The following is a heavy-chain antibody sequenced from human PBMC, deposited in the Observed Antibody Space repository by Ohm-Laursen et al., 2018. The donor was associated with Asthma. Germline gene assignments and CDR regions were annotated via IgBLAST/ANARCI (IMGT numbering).Heavy chain of an antibody. CDR3: ARAVNYYDSSAPGVNFYYFDY. V-gene: IGHV4-59*01. CDR1: GGSISSYY. CDR2: IYYSGST. D-gene: IGHD3-22*01. J-gene: IGHJ4*02. Sequence: GTLSLTCTVSGGSISSYYWSWIRQPPGKGLEWIGYIYYSGSTNYNPSLKSRVTISVDTSKNQFSLKLSSVTAADTAVYYCARAVNYYDSSAPGVNFYYFDYWGQGTLVTVSS.